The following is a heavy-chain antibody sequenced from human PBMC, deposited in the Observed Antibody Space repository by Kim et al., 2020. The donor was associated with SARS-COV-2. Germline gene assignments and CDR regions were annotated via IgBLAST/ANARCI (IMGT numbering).Heavy chain of an antibody. CDR1: GFTVSSNY. Sequence: LSLTCAASGFTVSSNYMSWVRQAPGKGLEWVSVIYSGGSTYYADSVKGRFTISRDNSKNTLYLQMNSLRAEDTAVYYCARDSRPYSSSWYVNYYYYGMDVWGQGTTVTVSS. J-gene: IGHJ6*02. CDR2: IYSGGST. D-gene: IGHD6-13*01. CDR3: ARDSRPYSSSWYVNYYYYGMDV. V-gene: IGHV3-66*01.